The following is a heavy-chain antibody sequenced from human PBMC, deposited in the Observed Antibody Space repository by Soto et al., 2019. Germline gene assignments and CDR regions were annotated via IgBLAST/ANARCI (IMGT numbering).Heavy chain of an antibody. Sequence: GASLKVSCKASGYTFTIYGISWVRQAPGQGLEWMGWISGYNGDTNYAQKFQGRVSMTIDTSTTTAYMELRSLTSDDTAVYYCAKNGQPPYYYYGLDVWG. V-gene: IGHV1-18*01. CDR1: GYTFTIYG. J-gene: IGHJ6*02. D-gene: IGHD2-8*01. CDR3: AKNGQPPYYYYGLDV. CDR2: ISGYNGDT.